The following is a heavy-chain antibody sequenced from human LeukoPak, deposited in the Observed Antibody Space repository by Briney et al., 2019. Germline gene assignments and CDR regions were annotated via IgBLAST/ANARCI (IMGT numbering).Heavy chain of an antibody. CDR3: ARHSPDYYDSSGYPEY. J-gene: IGHJ4*02. CDR1: YW. Sequence: YWSWIRQHPGKGLEWMGIIYPGDSDTRYSPSFQGQVTISADKSISTAYLQWSSLKASDTAMYYCARHSPDYYDSSGYPEYWGQGTLVTVSS. D-gene: IGHD3-22*01. CDR2: IYPGDSDT. V-gene: IGHV5-51*01.